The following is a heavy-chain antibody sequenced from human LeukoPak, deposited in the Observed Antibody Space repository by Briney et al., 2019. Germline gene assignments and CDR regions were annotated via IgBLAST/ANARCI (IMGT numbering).Heavy chain of an antibody. CDR1: GGSISSYY. D-gene: IGHD6-13*01. CDR3: GRRSYSSSWYDWFDP. J-gene: IGHJ5*02. Sequence: SETLSLTCTVSGGSISSYYWSWIRQPPGKGLEWIGYIYYSGSTNYNPSLESRVTISVDTSKNQFSLKLSSVTAADTAVYYCGRRSYSSSWYDWFDPWGQGTLVTVSS. V-gene: IGHV4-59*08. CDR2: IYYSGST.